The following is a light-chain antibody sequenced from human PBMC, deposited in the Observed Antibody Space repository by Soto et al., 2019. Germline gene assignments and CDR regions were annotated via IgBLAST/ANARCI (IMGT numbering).Light chain of an antibody. CDR3: QHYNSYSEA. Sequence: DIQMPQSPSPLSGSVGDRVTITCRASQTISSWLAWYQQKPGKAPKLLIYKASTLKSGVPSRFSGSGSVTEFTLTISSLQPDDFATYYCQHYNSYSEAFGQGTKVELK. J-gene: IGKJ1*01. V-gene: IGKV1-5*03. CDR1: QTISSW. CDR2: KAS.